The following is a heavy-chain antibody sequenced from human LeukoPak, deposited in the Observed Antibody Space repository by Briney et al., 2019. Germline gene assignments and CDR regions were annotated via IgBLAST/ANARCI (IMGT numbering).Heavy chain of an antibody. CDR3: AEWGDFGVLTGYYVSDY. D-gene: IGHD3-9*01. J-gene: IGHJ4*02. CDR1: GFTFSNYA. V-gene: IGHV3-23*01. Sequence: GASLRLSCEASGFTFSNYAMSWVRQAPGKGLEWVSAITGSGGNTYYADSVKGRFTISRDNSKNTVFLQMNSLRAEDTAVYYCAEWGDFGVLTGYYVSDYWGQGTLVTVSS. CDR2: ITGSGGNT.